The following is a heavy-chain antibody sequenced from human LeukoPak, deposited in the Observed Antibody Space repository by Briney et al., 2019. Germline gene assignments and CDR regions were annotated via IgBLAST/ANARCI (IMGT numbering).Heavy chain of an antibody. V-gene: IGHV4-39*01. CDR2: IDYSGTT. CDR1: GGSISSTSYY. J-gene: IGHJ4*02. D-gene: IGHD6-13*01. CDR3: ARRGQAAGSKGAFDY. Sequence: SETLSLTCTVSGGSISSTSYYWAWIRQPPGRGLEWIGSIDYSGTTYYNPSLKSRVTISVDTSKNQFSLKLSSVTASDTAKYFCARRGQAAGSKGAFDYWGQGPLVTVSS.